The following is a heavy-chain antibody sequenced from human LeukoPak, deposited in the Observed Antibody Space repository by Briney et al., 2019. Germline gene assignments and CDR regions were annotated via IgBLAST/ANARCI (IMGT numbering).Heavy chain of an antibody. Sequence: GGSLRLSCAASGFIFHNYWMGWVRQAPGKALEYVGNIKGGGSEKYYVDSLKGRFTISRDNAKNSLYLQMNNLRVEDTAVYYCVRDDRSDSGYYYDHDWGQGTLVTVSS. J-gene: IGHJ4*02. CDR2: IKGGGSEK. CDR1: GFIFHNYW. V-gene: IGHV3-7*01. D-gene: IGHD3-16*01. CDR3: VRDDRSDSGYYYDHD.